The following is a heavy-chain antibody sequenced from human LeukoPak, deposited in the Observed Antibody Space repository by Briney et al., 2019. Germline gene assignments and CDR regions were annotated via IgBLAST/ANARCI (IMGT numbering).Heavy chain of an antibody. Sequence: GGSLRLSCAASGFTFDDYAMHWVRQAPGKGLEWVAGITWNSGTIAYADSVKGRFTISRDNAKNSLYLEMNSLRAEDTALYYCTKDAVGSISGYLPDWGQGTLVTVSS. V-gene: IGHV3-9*01. CDR2: ITWNSGTI. J-gene: IGHJ4*02. D-gene: IGHD5-12*01. CDR1: GFTFDDYA. CDR3: TKDAVGSISGYLPD.